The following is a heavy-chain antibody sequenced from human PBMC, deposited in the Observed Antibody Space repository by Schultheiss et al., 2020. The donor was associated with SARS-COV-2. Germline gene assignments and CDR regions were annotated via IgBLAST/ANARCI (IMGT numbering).Heavy chain of an antibody. J-gene: IGHJ4*02. Sequence: GGSLRLSCAASGFTFSSYAMSWVRQAPGKGLEWVSAISGSGGCTYYADSVKGRFTISRDNSKNTLYLQMNSLRAEDTAVYYCARDLANYDFWSGYYGHLDYWGQGTLVTVSS. D-gene: IGHD3-3*01. V-gene: IGHV3-23*01. CDR1: GFTFSSYA. CDR3: ARDLANYDFWSGYYGHLDY. CDR2: ISGSGGCT.